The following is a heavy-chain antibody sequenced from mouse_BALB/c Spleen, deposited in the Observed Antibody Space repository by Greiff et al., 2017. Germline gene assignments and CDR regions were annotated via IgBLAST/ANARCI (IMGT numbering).Heavy chain of an antibody. CDR3: NWGWLLHYYAMDY. CDR1: GFNIKDYY. V-gene: IGHV14-4*02. D-gene: IGHD2-3*01. J-gene: IGHJ4*01. CDR2: IDPENGDT. Sequence: VQLQQSGAELVRSGASVKLSCTASGFNIKDYYMHWVKQRPEQGLEWIGWIDPENGDTEYAPKFQGKATMTADTSSNTAYLQLSSLTSEDTAVYYCNWGWLLHYYAMDYWGQGTSVTVSS.